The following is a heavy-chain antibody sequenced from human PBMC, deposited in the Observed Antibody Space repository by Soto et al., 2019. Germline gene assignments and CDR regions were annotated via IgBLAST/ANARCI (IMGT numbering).Heavy chain of an antibody. CDR3: ARDVCARGHTRCRGHFDY. Sequence: SETLSLTCTVSGVSISGGDYYWSWIRQHPGKGLEWIGYIFYSGSTYYNPSLKSRFTMSIDTSTNHFSLKVNSVTAADTAVYYCARDVCARGHTRCRGHFDYWGPGALVTVSS. V-gene: IGHV4-31*03. CDR2: IFYSGST. CDR1: GVSISGGDYY. J-gene: IGHJ4*02. D-gene: IGHD2-2*01.